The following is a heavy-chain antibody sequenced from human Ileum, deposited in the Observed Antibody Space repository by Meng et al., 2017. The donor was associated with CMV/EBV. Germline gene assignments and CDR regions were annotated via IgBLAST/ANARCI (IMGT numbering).Heavy chain of an antibody. Sequence: KTSGYTFTKYAIHWVRLAPGQSLEWMGWINAGSGNTRYSQNFQGRLTITSDTSANTVYMELSRLRSADTAVYFCARITLRDSYPLFEYWGQGTLVTVS. CDR1: GYTFTKYA. D-gene: IGHD2-15*01. CDR2: INAGSGNT. J-gene: IGHJ4*02. CDR3: ARITLRDSYPLFEY. V-gene: IGHV1-3*01.